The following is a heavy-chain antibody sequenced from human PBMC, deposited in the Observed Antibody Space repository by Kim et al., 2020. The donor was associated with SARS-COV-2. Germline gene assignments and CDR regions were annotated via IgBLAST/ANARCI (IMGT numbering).Heavy chain of an antibody. Sequence: SETLSLTCTVSGGSISSSSYYWGWIRQPPGKGLEWIGSIYYSGSTYYNPSLKSRVTISVDTSKNQFSLKLSSVTAADTAVYYCARGGGIEGGIAAAGTGFDYWGQGTLVTVSS. D-gene: IGHD6-13*01. V-gene: IGHV4-39*07. CDR3: ARGGGIEGGIAAAGTGFDY. CDR2: IYYSGST. CDR1: GGSISSSSYY. J-gene: IGHJ4*02.